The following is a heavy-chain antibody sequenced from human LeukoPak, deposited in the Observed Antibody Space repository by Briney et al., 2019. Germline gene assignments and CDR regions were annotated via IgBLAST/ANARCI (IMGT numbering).Heavy chain of an antibody. Sequence: GRSLRLSCAASGFTFDDYAMHWVRQAPGKGLEWVSGISWNSGSIGYADSVKGRFTISRDNAKNSLYLQMNSLRAEDTALYYCAKDIQDIVVVPAAGFDYWGQGTLVTVSS. V-gene: IGHV3-9*01. J-gene: IGHJ4*02. CDR2: ISWNSGSI. CDR3: AKDIQDIVVVPAAGFDY. CDR1: GFTFDDYA. D-gene: IGHD2-2*01.